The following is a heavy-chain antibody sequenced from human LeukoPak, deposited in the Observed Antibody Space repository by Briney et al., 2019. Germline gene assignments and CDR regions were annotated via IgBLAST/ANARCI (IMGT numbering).Heavy chain of an antibody. J-gene: IGHJ3*02. CDR3: ARSYCSSTTCYAVGAFDI. CDR2: IYYSGTT. V-gene: IGHV4-39*01. CDR1: GGSISSRSYY. Sequence: SETLSLTCTVSGGSISSRSYYWGWIRQPLGKGLEWIGSIYYSGTTYYNPSLKSRVTISVDTSKNRFSLGLSSVTAADTAVYYCARSYCSSTTCYAVGAFDIWGQGTMVTVSS. D-gene: IGHD2-2*01.